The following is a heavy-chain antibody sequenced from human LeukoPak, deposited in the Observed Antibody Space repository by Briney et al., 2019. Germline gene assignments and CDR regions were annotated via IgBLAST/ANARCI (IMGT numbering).Heavy chain of an antibody. Sequence: GGSLRLSCAASGFTVNGNYMSWVRQAPGKGLEWVSIIYDSSSTYYADSVKGRFTISRDNSKNTLYLQMNSLRAEDTAVYYCARVRNYYFDYWGQGTLVTVSS. CDR3: ARVRNYYFDY. CDR2: IYDSSST. CDR1: GFTVNGNY. J-gene: IGHJ4*02. V-gene: IGHV3-53*01.